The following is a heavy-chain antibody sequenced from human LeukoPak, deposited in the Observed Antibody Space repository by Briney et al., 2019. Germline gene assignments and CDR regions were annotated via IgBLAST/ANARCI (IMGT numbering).Heavy chain of an antibody. CDR3: ASGEWELPPDY. CDR1: GFTFSDYY. CDR2: ISSSSSYT. J-gene: IGHJ4*02. Sequence: PGGSLRLSCAASGFTFSDYYMSWIRQAPGKGLEWVSYISSSSSYTNYADSVKGRFTISRDNAKNSLYLQMNSLRAEDTAVYYCASGEWELPPDYWGQGTLVTVSS. D-gene: IGHD1-26*01. V-gene: IGHV3-11*06.